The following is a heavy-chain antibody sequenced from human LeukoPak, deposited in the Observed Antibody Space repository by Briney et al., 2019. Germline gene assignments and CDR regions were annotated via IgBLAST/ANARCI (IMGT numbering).Heavy chain of an antibody. CDR2: IWYDGSNK. V-gene: IGHV3-33*01. CDR1: GFTISSYG. J-gene: IGHJ4*02. CDR3: ARGITGAYYFDY. D-gene: IGHD7-27*01. Sequence: GRSLRLSCAASGFTISSYGMHWVRQAPGKGLEWVAVIWYDGSNKYYADSVKGRFTISRDNSKNTLYLQMNSLRAEDTAVYYCARGITGAYYFDYWGQGTLVTVSS.